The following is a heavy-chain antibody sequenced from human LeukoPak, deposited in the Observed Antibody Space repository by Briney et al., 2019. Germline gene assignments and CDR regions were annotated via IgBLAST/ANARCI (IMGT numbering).Heavy chain of an antibody. Sequence: SETLSLTCTVSGGSISTYYWSWIRRPPGKGLEWIAYIHASGPTNYDPSLKSRITISVDTSKNQFSLELSSVTAADTAVYYCARHDAGIAARPFDNWGQGTLVTVSS. CDR3: ARHDAGIAARPFDN. J-gene: IGHJ4*02. CDR1: GGSISTYY. CDR2: IHASGPT. D-gene: IGHD6-6*01. V-gene: IGHV4-4*09.